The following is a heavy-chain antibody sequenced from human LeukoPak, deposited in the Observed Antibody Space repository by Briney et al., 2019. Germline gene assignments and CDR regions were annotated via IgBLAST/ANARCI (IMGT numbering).Heavy chain of an antibody. Sequence: ASVKVSCKASGYTFTTYDINWVRQATGQGLEWMGWMNPNSGNTGYAQRFQGRVTMTRSTSITTAYMELSSLRSDDTAVYYCARDDSSSFDYWGQGTLVTVSS. J-gene: IGHJ4*02. D-gene: IGHD6-13*01. CDR3: ARDDSSSFDY. V-gene: IGHV1-8*01. CDR1: GYTFTTYD. CDR2: MNPNSGNT.